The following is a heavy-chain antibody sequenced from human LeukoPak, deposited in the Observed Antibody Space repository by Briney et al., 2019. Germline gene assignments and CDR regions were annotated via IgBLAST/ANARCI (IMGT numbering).Heavy chain of an antibody. D-gene: IGHD1-26*01. V-gene: IGHV3-73*01. J-gene: IGHJ4*02. CDR1: GFTFSGSA. CDR2: IRSKANSYAT. CDR3: TSRIVGATADY. Sequence: GGSLRLSCAASGFTFSGSAMHWVRQASGKGLEWVGRIRSKANSYATAYAASVKGRFTISRDDSKNTAYLQMNSLKTEDTAVYYCTSRIVGATADYWGQGTLVTVSS.